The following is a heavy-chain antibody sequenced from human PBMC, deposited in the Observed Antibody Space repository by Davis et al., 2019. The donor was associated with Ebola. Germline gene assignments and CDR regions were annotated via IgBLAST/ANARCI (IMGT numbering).Heavy chain of an antibody. J-gene: IGHJ4*02. CDR1: GYTLTSYY. Sequence: AASVKVSCKASGYTLTSYYMNWVRQAPGQGLEWMGIINPSGGSTNYAQKFQGRVTMTRDTSTSTVYMELSSLRSEDTAVYYCARDVPGYCSRSTCYDSYSDSWGQGTLVTVSS. CDR2: INPSGGST. CDR3: ARDVPGYCSRSTCYDSYSDS. V-gene: IGHV1-46*01. D-gene: IGHD2-2*01.